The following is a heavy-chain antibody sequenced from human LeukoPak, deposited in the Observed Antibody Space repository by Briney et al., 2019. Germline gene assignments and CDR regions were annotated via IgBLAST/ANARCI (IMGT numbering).Heavy chain of an antibody. Sequence: ASVKVSCKASGYTFTSYGISWVRQAPGQGLEGMGIINPSGGSTSYAQKFQGRVTMTRDMSTSTDYMELSSLRSEDTAVYYCARDNSVEDTAWWFDPWGQGTLVTVSS. CDR3: ARDNSVEDTAWWFDP. D-gene: IGHD4-23*01. V-gene: IGHV1-46*01. J-gene: IGHJ5*02. CDR1: GYTFTSYG. CDR2: INPSGGST.